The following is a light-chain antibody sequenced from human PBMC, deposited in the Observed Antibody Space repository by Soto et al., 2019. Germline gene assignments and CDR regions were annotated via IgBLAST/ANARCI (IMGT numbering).Light chain of an antibody. CDR2: SAS. CDR1: QGIDRT. CDR3: HEHYGGLPVA. J-gene: IGKJ3*01. V-gene: IGKV1-27*01. Sequence: DIQMTQCPSSLSASVGDRVTITCRASQGIDRTLAWYQQKPGKVPTLLIYSASTLQSGAPSRFSGSGSGTDFSLTITSLQPEAVATYYCHEHYGGLPVAFGPGTKVDV.